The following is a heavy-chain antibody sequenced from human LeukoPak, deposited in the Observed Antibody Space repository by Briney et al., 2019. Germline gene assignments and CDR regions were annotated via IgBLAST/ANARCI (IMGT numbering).Heavy chain of an antibody. CDR3: ARHLNYDFWSGYYPNWFDP. D-gene: IGHD3-3*01. V-gene: IGHV4-59*08. CDR2: IYYSGST. Sequence: PSETLSLTCTVSGGSISSYYWSWIRQPPGKGLEWIGYIYYSGSTNYNPSLKSRVTISVDTSKNQFSLKLSSVTAADTAVYYCARHLNYDFWSGYYPNWFDPWGQGTLVTVSS. J-gene: IGHJ5*02. CDR1: GGSISSYY.